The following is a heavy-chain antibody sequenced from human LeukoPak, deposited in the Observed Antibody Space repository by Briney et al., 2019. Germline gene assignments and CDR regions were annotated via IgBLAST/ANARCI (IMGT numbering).Heavy chain of an antibody. CDR2: IYTSGST. CDR3: AALASYYDISHYYGMDV. Sequence: SDTLSLTCTVSGGSISSYYWSWIRQPAGKGLEWIGRIYTSGSTNYNPSLKSRVTMSVDTSKNQFSLKLSSVTAADTAVYYCAALASYYDISHYYGMDVWGQGTTVTVSS. CDR1: GGSISSYY. J-gene: IGHJ6*02. V-gene: IGHV4-4*07. D-gene: IGHD3-9*01.